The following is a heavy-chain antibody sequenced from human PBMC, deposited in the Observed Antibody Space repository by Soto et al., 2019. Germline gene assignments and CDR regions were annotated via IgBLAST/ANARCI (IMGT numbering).Heavy chain of an antibody. Sequence: SETLSLTCTVSGGSISSYYWSWIRQPPGKGLEWIGYIYYSGSTNYNPSLKSRVTISVDTSKNQFSLKLSSVTAADTAVYYCARVGGDLYDFWSGYYGLGYYGMDVWGQGTTVTSP. CDR3: ARVGGDLYDFWSGYYGLGYYGMDV. J-gene: IGHJ6*02. CDR2: IYYSGST. CDR1: GGSISSYY. V-gene: IGHV4-59*01. D-gene: IGHD3-3*01.